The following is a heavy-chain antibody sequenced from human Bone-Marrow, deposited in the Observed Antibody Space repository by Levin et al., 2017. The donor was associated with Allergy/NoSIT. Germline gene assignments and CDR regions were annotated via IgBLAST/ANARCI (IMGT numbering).Heavy chain of an antibody. CDR1: GGSISSYY. Sequence: SQTLSLTCTVSGGSISSYYWSWIRQPPGKGLEWIGYIHYTGSTNYNPSLKSRVTISVDTSKNQFSLKLSSVTAADTAMYYCARGQGFYDTSAFDYWGQGTLVTVSS. D-gene: IGHD3-22*01. CDR3: ARGQGFYDTSAFDY. CDR2: IHYTGST. J-gene: IGHJ4*02. V-gene: IGHV4-59*01.